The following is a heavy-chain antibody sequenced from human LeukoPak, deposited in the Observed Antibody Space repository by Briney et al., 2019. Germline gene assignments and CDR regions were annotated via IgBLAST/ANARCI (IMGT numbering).Heavy chain of an antibody. CDR3: ARARDYYDSSGYYNNWFGP. Sequence: ASVKVSCKASGGTFSSYAISWVRQAPGQGLEWMGGIIPIFGTANYAQKFQGRVTITTDESTSTAYMELSSLRSEDTAVYYCARARDYYDSSGYYNNWFGPRGQGTLVTVSS. V-gene: IGHV1-69*05. J-gene: IGHJ5*02. D-gene: IGHD3-22*01. CDR2: IIPIFGTA. CDR1: GGTFSSYA.